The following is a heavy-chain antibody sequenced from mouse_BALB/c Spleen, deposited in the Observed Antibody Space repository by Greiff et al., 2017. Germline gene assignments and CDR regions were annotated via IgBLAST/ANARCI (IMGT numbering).Heavy chain of an antibody. J-gene: IGHJ4*01. D-gene: IGHD1-2*01. CDR3: ARTLITTATVYYAMDY. CDR2: ISSGGSYT. Sequence: EVMLVESGGGLVKPGGSLKLSCAASGFTFSSYAMSWVRQSPEKRLEWVAEISSGGSYTYYPDTVTGRFTISRDNAKNTLYLEMSSLRSEDTAMYYCARTLITTATVYYAMDYWGQGTSVTVSS. CDR1: GFTFSSYA. V-gene: IGHV5-9-4*01.